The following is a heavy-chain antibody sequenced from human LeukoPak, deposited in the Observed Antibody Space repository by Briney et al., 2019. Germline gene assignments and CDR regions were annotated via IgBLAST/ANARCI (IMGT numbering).Heavy chain of an antibody. CDR1: GGSFSGYY. Sequence: EPAETLSLTCAAYGGSFSGYYWSWIRQPPGKGLEWIGEINNSSSTNYNPSLKSRVTISVDTSKNQFSLQLSTMTAADTAVYYCARFIGRGWYGNWFDPWGQGTLVTVSS. D-gene: IGHD6-19*01. CDR2: INNSSST. CDR3: ARFIGRGWYGNWFDP. J-gene: IGHJ5*02. V-gene: IGHV4-34*01.